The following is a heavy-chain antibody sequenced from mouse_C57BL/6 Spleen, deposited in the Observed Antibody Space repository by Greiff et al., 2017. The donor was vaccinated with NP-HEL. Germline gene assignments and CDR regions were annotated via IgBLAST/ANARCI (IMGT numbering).Heavy chain of an antibody. J-gene: IGHJ4*01. CDR3: ARRILLRSSYAMDY. CDR2: IDPSDSYT. CDR1: GYTFTSYW. Sequence: QVHVKQPGAELVRPGTSVKLSCKASGYTFTSYWMHWVKQRPGQGLEWIGVIDPSDSYTNYNQKFKGKATLTVDTSSSTAYMQLSSLTSEDSAVYYCARRILLRSSYAMDYWGQGTSVTVSS. D-gene: IGHD1-1*01. V-gene: IGHV1-59*01.